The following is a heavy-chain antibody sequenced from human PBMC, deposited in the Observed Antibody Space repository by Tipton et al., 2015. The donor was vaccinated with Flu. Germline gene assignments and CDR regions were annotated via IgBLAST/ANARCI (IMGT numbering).Heavy chain of an antibody. D-gene: IGHD1-14*01. V-gene: IGHV3-30*14. Sequence: SLRLSCLVSEFSFSDYSMYWVRQPPGRGLEWVSVISSHGADKDYADSVKGRFTISRDNSRNTVYLQMSNLRPEDTAIYYCATITLDWGQGALVTVS. CDR1: EFSFSDYS. CDR3: ATITLD. J-gene: IGHJ4*02. CDR2: ISSHGADK.